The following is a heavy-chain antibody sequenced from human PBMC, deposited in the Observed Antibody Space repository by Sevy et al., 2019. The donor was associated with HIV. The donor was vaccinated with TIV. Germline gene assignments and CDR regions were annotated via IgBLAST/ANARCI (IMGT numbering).Heavy chain of an antibody. CDR3: ARGMMYGYDSSAYLPAVDAFDI. J-gene: IGHJ3*02. CDR1: GFTFSSYA. CDR2: ISYDGSNK. D-gene: IGHD3-22*01. Sequence: GGSLRLSCAASGFTFSSYAMHWVRQAPGKGLEWVAVISYDGSNKYYADSVKGRFTISRDNSKNTLYLQMNSLRAEDTAVYYCARGMMYGYDSSAYLPAVDAFDIWGQGTMVTVSS. V-gene: IGHV3-30-3*01.